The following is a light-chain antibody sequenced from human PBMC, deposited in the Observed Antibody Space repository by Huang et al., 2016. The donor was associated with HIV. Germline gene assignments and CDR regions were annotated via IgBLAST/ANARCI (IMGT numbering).Light chain of an antibody. CDR1: QCVLYSSNNKNY. V-gene: IGKV4-1*01. J-gene: IGKJ1*01. Sequence: DIVMTQSPDSLAVSLGERATINCKSSQCVLYSSNNKNYLDWYQQKPGQPPKLLIYWASTRESGVPDRFRGSGSGTDFTLTISRLQAEDVAVYYCQQYYSTPPTFGQGTKVEIK. CDR2: WAS. CDR3: QQYYSTPPT.